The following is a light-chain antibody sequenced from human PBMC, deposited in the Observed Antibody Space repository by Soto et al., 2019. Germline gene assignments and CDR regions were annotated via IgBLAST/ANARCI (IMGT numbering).Light chain of an antibody. CDR2: GAS. V-gene: IGKV4-1*01. J-gene: IGKJ1*01. Sequence: DMVMTQSPDSLAVSLGERVTINCKSSQSVLYSSNNRNYLAWYQQKPGQAPRLLIYGASTRATGIPDRFSGSGSGTDFTLTISRLEPEDFAVYYCQQYGYSRTFGQGTKVDIK. CDR3: QQYGYSRT. CDR1: QSVLYSSNNRNY.